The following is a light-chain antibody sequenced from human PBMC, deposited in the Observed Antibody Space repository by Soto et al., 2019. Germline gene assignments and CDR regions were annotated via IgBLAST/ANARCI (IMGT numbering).Light chain of an antibody. Sequence: IVLTQSPATLSLSPGERATLSCRASQSVSTYLAWYQQKGGQAPRLLIYDASSRATGIPARFSGSGSGTDFTLTISNLEPEDFAVYYCQQRSNWLTFGGGTKVEIK. CDR1: QSVSTY. V-gene: IGKV3-11*01. CDR2: DAS. CDR3: QQRSNWLT. J-gene: IGKJ4*01.